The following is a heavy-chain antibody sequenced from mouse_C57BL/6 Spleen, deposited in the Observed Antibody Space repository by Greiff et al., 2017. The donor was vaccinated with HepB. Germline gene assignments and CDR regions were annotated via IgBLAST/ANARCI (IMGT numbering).Heavy chain of an antibody. Sequence: QVQLQQSGAELVKPGASVKLSCKASGYTFTSYWMHWVKQRPGQGLEWIGMIHPNSGSTNYNEKFKSKATLTVDKSSSTAYMQLSSLTSEDSAVYYCAGITTVVATGDFDYWGQGTTLTVSS. V-gene: IGHV1-64*01. J-gene: IGHJ2*01. CDR2: IHPNSGST. CDR3: AGITTVVATGDFDY. D-gene: IGHD1-1*01. CDR1: GYTFTSYW.